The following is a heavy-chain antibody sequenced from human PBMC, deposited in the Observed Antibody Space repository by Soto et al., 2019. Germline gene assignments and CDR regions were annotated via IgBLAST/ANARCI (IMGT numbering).Heavy chain of an antibody. J-gene: IGHJ5*02. D-gene: IGHD2-2*01. CDR3: ASDMSTT. V-gene: IGHV1-8*01. CDR1: GYTFTSHD. Sequence: QVQLVQSGAEVKKPGASVKVSCKASGYTFTSHDINWKRQATGQGLEWMGWMNPNSGHTNYAQKFQGRVTMTRDTSISTAYMELTNLRSEDTAIYYCASDMSTTWGQGTLVTVSP. CDR2: MNPNSGHT.